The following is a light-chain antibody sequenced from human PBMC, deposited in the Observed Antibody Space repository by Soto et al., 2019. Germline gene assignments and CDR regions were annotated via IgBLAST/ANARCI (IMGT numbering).Light chain of an antibody. CDR1: QSVSNNY. J-gene: IGKJ2*01. Sequence: EVVLTQSPGTLSLSPGERATLSCRASQSVSNNYLAWYQQKRGQSPKLLIFGSTDMATGIPDRFSGSWDGTDFALTISGREPEDCAVYYCQQYGSSPPYTFGQGTKLDIK. CDR2: GST. CDR3: QQYGSSPPYT. V-gene: IGKV3-20*01.